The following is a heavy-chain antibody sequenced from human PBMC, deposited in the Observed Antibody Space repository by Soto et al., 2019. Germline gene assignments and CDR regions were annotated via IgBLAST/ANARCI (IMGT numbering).Heavy chain of an antibody. J-gene: IGHJ4*02. D-gene: IGHD6-6*01. CDR2: ISYDGSAK. CDR3: AEGKYRCSSANPEFDY. V-gene: IGHV3-30*03. CDR1: GFTFSNYG. Sequence: QVQLVESGGGVVQPGRSLRLSCAASGFTFSNYGMHWVRQAPGKGLEWVAAISYDGSAKYYADSVKGRFTISRDNSENMVYLQVNSLRTEDTAVYYCAEGKYRCSSANPEFDYWGQGTLVTVSS.